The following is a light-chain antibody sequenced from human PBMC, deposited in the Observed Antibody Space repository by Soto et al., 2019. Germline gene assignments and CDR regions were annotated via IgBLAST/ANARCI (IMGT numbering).Light chain of an antibody. CDR2: EVT. CDR3: TSYTNSKAYIL. V-gene: IGLV2-14*01. Sequence: QSVLTQPASVSGSLGQSITISCTGTRTDIGGYNYVSWYQQYPGKAPKLVICEVTSRPSGISDRFSGSKSGNTASLTISGLRAEDEADYFCTSYTNSKAYILFGGGTMLTVL. CDR1: RTDIGGYNY. J-gene: IGLJ2*01.